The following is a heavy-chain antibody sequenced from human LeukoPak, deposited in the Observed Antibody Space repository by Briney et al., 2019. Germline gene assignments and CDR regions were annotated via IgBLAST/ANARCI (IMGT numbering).Heavy chain of an antibody. Sequence: GGSRRLSCATSGFTFSNYEMNWVRQAPGKGLEWISYLTTSGSTKYYADSVKGRFTISRDNAKNSLFLQMNSLRAEDTAVYYCARDRDPGYYDTNGYRRVNAFDIWGQGTMVTVSS. CDR3: ARDRDPGYYDTNGYRRVNAFDI. J-gene: IGHJ3*02. V-gene: IGHV3-48*03. D-gene: IGHD3-22*01. CDR1: GFTFSNYE. CDR2: LTTSGSTK.